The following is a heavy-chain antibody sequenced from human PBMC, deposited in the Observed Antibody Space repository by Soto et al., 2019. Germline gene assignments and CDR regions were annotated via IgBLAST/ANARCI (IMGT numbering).Heavy chain of an antibody. Sequence: SVKVSCKASGGTFSSYAISWVRQAPGQGLEWMGGIIPIFGTANYAQKFQGRVTITADKSTSTAYMELSSLRSEDTAVYYCARDLHVPIKFGGVIGDAFDIWGQGTMVTVSS. J-gene: IGHJ3*02. CDR1: GGTFSSYA. V-gene: IGHV1-69*06. CDR3: ARDLHVPIKFGGVIGDAFDI. CDR2: IIPIFGTA. D-gene: IGHD3-16*02.